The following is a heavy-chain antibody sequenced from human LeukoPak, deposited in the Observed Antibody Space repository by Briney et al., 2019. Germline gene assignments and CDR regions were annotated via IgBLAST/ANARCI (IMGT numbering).Heavy chain of an antibody. CDR1: GYSFTNYW. D-gene: IGHD5/OR15-5a*01. CDR2: IDPSDSYT. J-gene: IGHJ4*02. V-gene: IGHV5-10-1*01. Sequence: GESLKISCKASGYSFTNYWISWVRQMPGKGLEWMGNIDPSDSYTNYSPSFQGHVTISTDKSISTAYLQWSSLKASDPAMYYCARHQSGVYDLYYFDYWGQGTLVTVSS. CDR3: ARHQSGVYDLYYFDY.